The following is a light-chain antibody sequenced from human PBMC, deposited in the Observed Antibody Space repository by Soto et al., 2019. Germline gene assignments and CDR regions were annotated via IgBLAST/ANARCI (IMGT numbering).Light chain of an antibody. CDR1: SSDVGGYNY. CDR3: SSYTSSSTLV. Sequence: QSALTQPASVSGSPGQSITISCTGTSSDVGGYNYVSWYQQHPGKATKLMIYDVSNRPSGVSNRFSGSKSGNTASLTISGLQAEDGDDYYCSSYTSSSTLVFGTGTKLTVL. J-gene: IGLJ1*01. CDR2: DVS. V-gene: IGLV2-14*01.